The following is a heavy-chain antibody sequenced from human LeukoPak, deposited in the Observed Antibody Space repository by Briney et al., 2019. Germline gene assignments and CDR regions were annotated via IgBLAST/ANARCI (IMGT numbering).Heavy chain of an antibody. D-gene: IGHD3-16*01. Sequence: SQTLSLTCAVSGGSISSGGYSWSWIRQRPGKGLEWIGYIYHSGSTYYNPSLKSRVTISVDRSKNQFSLKLSSVTAADTAVYYCARVGGKVALTIVYRGQGTLVTVSS. CDR1: GGSISSGGYS. CDR2: IYHSGST. CDR3: ARVGGKVALTIVY. J-gene: IGHJ4*02. V-gene: IGHV4-30-2*01.